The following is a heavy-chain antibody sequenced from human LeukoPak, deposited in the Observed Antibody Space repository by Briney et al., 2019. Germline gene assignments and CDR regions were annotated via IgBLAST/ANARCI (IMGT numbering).Heavy chain of an antibody. Sequence: SETLSLTCTVSGGSISSSSYYWGWIRQPPGKGLEWIGSIYYSGSTYYNPSLKSRVTISVDTSKNQFSLKLSSVTAADTAVYYCARQVTIFGVVIILDYFDYWGQGTLVTVSS. CDR3: ARQVTIFGVVIILDYFDY. CDR1: GGSISSSSYY. J-gene: IGHJ4*02. V-gene: IGHV4-39*01. CDR2: IYYSGST. D-gene: IGHD3-3*01.